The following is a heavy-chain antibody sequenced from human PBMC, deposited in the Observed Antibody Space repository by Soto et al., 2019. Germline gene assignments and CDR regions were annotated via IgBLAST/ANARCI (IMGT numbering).Heavy chain of an antibody. CDR3: ARTLPTYYYDSSGYQPPNY. Sequence: ASVKVSCKASGYTFTSYGISWVRQAPGQGLEWMGWISAYNGNTNYAQKLQGRVTMTTDTSTSTAYMELRSLRSDDTAVYYCARTLPTYYYDSSGYQPPNYWGQGTLVTV. CDR2: ISAYNGNT. D-gene: IGHD3-22*01. J-gene: IGHJ4*02. CDR1: GYTFTSYG. V-gene: IGHV1-18*04.